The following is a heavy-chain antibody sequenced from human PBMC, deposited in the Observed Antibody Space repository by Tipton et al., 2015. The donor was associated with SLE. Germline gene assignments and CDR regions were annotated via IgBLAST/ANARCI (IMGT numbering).Heavy chain of an antibody. J-gene: IGHJ4*02. CDR2: INHSGST. CDR1: GGSVSSGSYY. Sequence: TLSLTCTVSGGSVSSGSYYWSWIRQPPGKGLEWIGEINHSGSTNYNPSLKSRVTISVDTSKNQFSLKLSSVTAADTAVYYCAREDRGLAAALWGQGTLVTVSS. V-gene: IGHV4-39*07. D-gene: IGHD6-13*01. CDR3: AREDRGLAAAL.